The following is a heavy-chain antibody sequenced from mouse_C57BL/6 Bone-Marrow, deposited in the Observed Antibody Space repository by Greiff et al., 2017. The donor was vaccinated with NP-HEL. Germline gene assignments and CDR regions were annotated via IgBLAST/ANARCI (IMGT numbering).Heavy chain of an antibody. CDR1: GFTFSSYA. Sequence: EVMLVESGEGLVKPGGSLKLSCAASGFTFSSYAMSWVRQTPEKRLEWVAYISSGGDYIYYADTVKGRITISRDNARNTLYLQMSSLKSEDTAMYYCTRGPPFYFDYWGQGTTLTVSS. CDR2: ISSGGDYI. V-gene: IGHV5-9-1*02. J-gene: IGHJ2*01. CDR3: TRGPPFYFDY.